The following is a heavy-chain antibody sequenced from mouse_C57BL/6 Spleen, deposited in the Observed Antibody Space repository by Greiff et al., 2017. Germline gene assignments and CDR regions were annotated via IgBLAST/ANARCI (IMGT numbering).Heavy chain of an antibody. CDR3: TRGNSAWFAY. V-gene: IGHV14-4*01. CDR2: IDPENGDT. J-gene: IGHJ3*01. CDR1: GFNIKDDY. Sequence: EVKLQQSGAELVRPGASVKLSCTASGFNIKDDYMHWVKQRPEQGLEWIGWIDPENGDTEYASKFQGKATITADTSSNTAYLQLSSLTSEDTAVYYCTRGNSAWFAYWGQGTLVTVSA. D-gene: IGHD2-1*01.